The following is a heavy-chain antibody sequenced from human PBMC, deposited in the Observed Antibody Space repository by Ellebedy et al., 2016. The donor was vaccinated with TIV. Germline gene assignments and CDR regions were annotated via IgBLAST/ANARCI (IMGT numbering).Heavy chain of an antibody. Sequence: GESLKISXAASGFNFSKYYMTWVRQAPGKGLEWVANIKGDGSEKYYLDSVKGRFTISRDNAKNSLFLQLNSLRVEDSAVYYCTMGSSWGRGTLVIVSS. V-gene: IGHV3-7*04. J-gene: IGHJ5*02. CDR1: GFNFSKYY. CDR3: TMGSS. D-gene: IGHD1-26*01. CDR2: IKGDGSEK.